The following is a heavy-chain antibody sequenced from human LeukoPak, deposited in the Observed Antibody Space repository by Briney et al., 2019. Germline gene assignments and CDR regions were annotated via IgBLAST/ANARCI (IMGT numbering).Heavy chain of an antibody. J-gene: IGHJ4*02. CDR3: AKRLAMTGTYHFDY. D-gene: IGHD6-19*01. CDR1: GFTFSSYA. V-gene: IGHV3-23*01. CDR2: ISDSGDRT. Sequence: GGSLRLSCAASGFTFSSYAMSWVRQAPGKGLEWVSGISDSGDRTQYADSVKGRFTISRDNSKNTLYLQMNSLRAEDTAVYYCAKRLAMTGTYHFDYWGQGTLVTVSS.